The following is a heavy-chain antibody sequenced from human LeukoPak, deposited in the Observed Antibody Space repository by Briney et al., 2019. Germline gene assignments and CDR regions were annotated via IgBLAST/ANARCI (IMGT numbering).Heavy chain of an antibody. J-gene: IGHJ6*02. V-gene: IGHV1-46*01. Sequence: ASVKVSCKASGYTFTSYYIHWVRQAPGQGLEWMGIINPSGGSTSYAQKFRGRVTVTRDTSTSTVYMELSSLRSEDTAVYYCAREGAAAGTLDYYYGMDVWGQGTTVTVSS. CDR1: GYTFTSYY. CDR3: AREGAAAGTLDYYYGMDV. CDR2: INPSGGST. D-gene: IGHD6-13*01.